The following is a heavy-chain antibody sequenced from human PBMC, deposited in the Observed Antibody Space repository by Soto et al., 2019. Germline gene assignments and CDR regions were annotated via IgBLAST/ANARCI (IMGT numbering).Heavy chain of an antibody. CDR3: ARFAPVGATKVDAFDI. V-gene: IGHV1-69*06. J-gene: IGHJ3*02. D-gene: IGHD1-26*01. CDR2: IIPIFGTA. Sequence: ASVKVSCKASGGTFSSYAISWVRQAPGQGLEWMGGIIPIFGTANYAQKFQGSVTITADKSTSTAYMELSSLRSEDTAVYYCARFAPVGATKVDAFDIWGQGTMFTVSS. CDR1: GGTFSSYA.